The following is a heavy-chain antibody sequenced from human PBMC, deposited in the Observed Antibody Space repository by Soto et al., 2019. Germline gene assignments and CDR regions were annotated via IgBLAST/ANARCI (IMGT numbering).Heavy chain of an antibody. J-gene: IGHJ5*02. CDR3: ARYGGSETLQPSYNWFDT. Sequence: QVQLVQSGAEVKKPGASVKVSCKASGYTFTDYHIHWVRQAPGQGLEFMGWINANNGGAGSAQQFQGRVTVTRDTSITTVYMELSNLRSDDTAVYYCARYGGSETLQPSYNWFDTWGQGTLVTVSS. CDR2: INANNGGA. D-gene: IGHD3-16*01. CDR1: GYTFTDYH. V-gene: IGHV1-2*02.